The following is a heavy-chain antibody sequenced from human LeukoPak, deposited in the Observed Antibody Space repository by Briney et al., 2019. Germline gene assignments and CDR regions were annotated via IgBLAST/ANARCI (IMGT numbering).Heavy chain of an antibody. CDR1: GFTLSSDW. Sequence: VGSLRLSCAASGFTLSSDWMHWGRQAPAKGPVWVSRINRDGRSTTYADSVKGRFTISRDNAKGTLYLQMDSLTAEDSGVYYCAGDVDFDYWGQGTLVTVSS. CDR2: INRDGRST. J-gene: IGHJ4*02. CDR3: AGDVDFDY. V-gene: IGHV3-74*01.